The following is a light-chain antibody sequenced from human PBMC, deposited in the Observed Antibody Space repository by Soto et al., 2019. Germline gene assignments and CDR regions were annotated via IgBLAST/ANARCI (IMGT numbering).Light chain of an antibody. V-gene: IGKV3-15*01. Sequence: EIVMTQSPATLSVSPGERATLSCRASQSVSSNLAWYQQKPGQAPRLLIYGASTRATGIPARFSGSGSGTEFTLHINSLESENFAVYYCQQDNNWPPYTFGQGTKLEIK. CDR1: QSVSSN. J-gene: IGKJ2*01. CDR3: QQDNNWPPYT. CDR2: GAS.